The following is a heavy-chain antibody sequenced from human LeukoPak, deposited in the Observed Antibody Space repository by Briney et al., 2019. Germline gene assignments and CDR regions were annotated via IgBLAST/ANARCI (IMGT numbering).Heavy chain of an antibody. CDR3: ARVGRGWE. CDR1: GYTLTSYG. CDR2: ISAGKINK. J-gene: IGHJ1*01. V-gene: IGHV1-18*01. Sequence: SVKLSRTGSGYTLTSYGISWARQAPGPGRDWMGRISAGKINKIYAQKRQVIVTMTTDTATSAAYSELRSLRSDDTAVYYCARVGRGWEWGQGTLGTVSS. D-gene: IGHD6-19*01.